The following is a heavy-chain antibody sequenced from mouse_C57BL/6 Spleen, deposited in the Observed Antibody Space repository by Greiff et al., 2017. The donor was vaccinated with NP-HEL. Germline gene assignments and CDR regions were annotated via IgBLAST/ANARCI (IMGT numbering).Heavy chain of an antibody. CDR2: IYPGDGDT. CDR3: ARGQLRLLYYAMDY. CDR1: GYAFSSSW. Sequence: VQLQQSGPELVKPGASVKISCKASGYAFSSSWMNWVKQRPGKGLEWIGRIYPGDGDTNYNGKFKGKATLTADKSSSTAYMQLSSLTSEDSAVYFCARGQLRLLYYAMDYWGQRTSVTVSS. J-gene: IGHJ4*01. D-gene: IGHD3-2*02. V-gene: IGHV1-82*01.